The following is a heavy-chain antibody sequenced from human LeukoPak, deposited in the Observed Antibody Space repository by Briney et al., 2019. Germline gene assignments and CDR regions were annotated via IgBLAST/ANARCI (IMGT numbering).Heavy chain of an antibody. V-gene: IGHV4-59*01. CDR3: ARACYDSSGYLYDAFDI. J-gene: IGHJ3*02. D-gene: IGHD3-22*01. Sequence: SETLSLTCTVSGGSISSYYWSWIRQPPGKGLEWIGYIYYSGSTNYNPSLKSRVTISVDTSKNQFSLKLSSVTAADTAVYYCARACYDSSGYLYDAFDIWGQGTMVTVSS. CDR2: IYYSGST. CDR1: GGSISSYY.